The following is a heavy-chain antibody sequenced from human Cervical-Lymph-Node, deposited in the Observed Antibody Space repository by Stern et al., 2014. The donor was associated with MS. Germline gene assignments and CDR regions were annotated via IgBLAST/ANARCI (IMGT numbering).Heavy chain of an antibody. D-gene: IGHD1-26*01. Sequence: VQLEESGGGVVQPGRSLRLSCAASGFTFSSYGMHWVRQAPGKGLEWVAVIWYDGSNKYYADSVKGRFTISRDNSKNTLYLQMNSLRAEDTAVYYCARVRGGSYSYYFDYWGQGTLVTVSS. CDR2: IWYDGSNK. V-gene: IGHV3-33*01. CDR3: ARVRGGSYSYYFDY. J-gene: IGHJ4*02. CDR1: GFTFSSYG.